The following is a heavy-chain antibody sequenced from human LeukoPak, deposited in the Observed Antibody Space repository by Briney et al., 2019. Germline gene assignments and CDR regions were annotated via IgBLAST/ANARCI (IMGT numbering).Heavy chain of an antibody. Sequence: ATVKVSCKASGGTFSSYAISWVRQAPGQGREWMGRIIPILGIANYAQKSQGRVTITADKSTSTAYMELSSLRSEDTAVYYCARLNYDILTGYYPAVDYWGQGTLVTVSS. J-gene: IGHJ4*02. V-gene: IGHV1-69*04. CDR1: GGTFSSYA. CDR2: IIPILGIA. CDR3: ARLNYDILTGYYPAVDY. D-gene: IGHD3-9*01.